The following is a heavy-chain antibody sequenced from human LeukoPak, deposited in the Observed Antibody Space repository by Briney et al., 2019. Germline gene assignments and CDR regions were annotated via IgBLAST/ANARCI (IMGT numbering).Heavy chain of an antibody. CDR3: AELGITMIGGV. Sequence: GGSLRLSCAASAFNFDDYGMSWVRQVPGKGLEWVSYISSSSSTIYYADSVKGRFTISRDNAKNSLYLQMNSLRAEDTAVYYCAELGITMIGGVWGKGTTVTVSS. D-gene: IGHD3-10*02. CDR2: ISSSSSTI. J-gene: IGHJ6*04. V-gene: IGHV3-48*01. CDR1: AFNFDDYG.